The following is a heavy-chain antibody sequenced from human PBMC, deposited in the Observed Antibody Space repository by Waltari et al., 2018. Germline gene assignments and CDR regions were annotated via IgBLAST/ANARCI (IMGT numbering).Heavy chain of an antibody. J-gene: IGHJ6*02. Sequence: QVQLVQSGAEVKKPGSSVKVSCKASGGTFSSYAISWVRQAPGQGLEWMGGIIPIFGTANYAQKFQGRVTITADESTSTAYMELSSLRSEDTAVYYCARVAGGSLLWFRELIYYYGMDVWGQGTTVTVSS. V-gene: IGHV1-69*13. CDR3: ARVAGGSLLWFRELIYYYGMDV. CDR2: IIPIFGTA. D-gene: IGHD3-10*01. CDR1: GGTFSSYA.